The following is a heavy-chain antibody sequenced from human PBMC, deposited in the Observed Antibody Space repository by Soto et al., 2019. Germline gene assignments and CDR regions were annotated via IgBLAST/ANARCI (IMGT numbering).Heavy chain of an antibody. J-gene: IGHJ5*02. D-gene: IGHD3-10*01. V-gene: IGHV4-30-2*01. CDR3: AREEVMGWFGGRGWFDP. CDR1: GGSISSGGYS. Sequence: QLQLQESGSGLVKPSQTLSLTCAVSGGSISSGGYSWSWIRQPPGKGLEWIGYIYHSGSTYYNPSLKSRGTISVDRSKSQFSLKLSSVTAADTAVDYCAREEVMGWFGGRGWFDPWGQGTLVTVSS. CDR2: IYHSGST.